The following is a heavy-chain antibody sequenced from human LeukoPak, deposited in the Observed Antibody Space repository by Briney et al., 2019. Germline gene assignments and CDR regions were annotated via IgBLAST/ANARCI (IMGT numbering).Heavy chain of an antibody. CDR3: ARDPSAARAEYFQH. V-gene: IGHV3-66*01. CDR1: GFTVSSNY. Sequence: GGSLRLSCAASGFTVSSNYMSWVRQAPGKGLEWVSIIYSDGSTYYADSVKGRFTISRDNSKNTLYLQMNSLRAEDTAVYYCARDPSAARAEYFQHWGQGTLVTVSS. D-gene: IGHD6-6*01. CDR2: IYSDGST. J-gene: IGHJ1*01.